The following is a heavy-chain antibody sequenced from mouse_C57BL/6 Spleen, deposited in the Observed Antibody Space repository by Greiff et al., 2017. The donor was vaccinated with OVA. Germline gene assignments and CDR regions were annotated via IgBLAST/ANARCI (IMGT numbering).Heavy chain of an antibody. CDR1: GYTFTDYY. CDR2: INPNNGGT. J-gene: IGHJ3*01. Sequence: EVQLQQSGPELVKPGASVKISCKASGYTFTDYYLNWVKQSHGKSLEWIGDINPNNGGTSYNQKFKGKATLTVDKSSSTAYMELRSLTSEDSAVYYCAWDKAYWGQGTLVTVSA. D-gene: IGHD4-1*01. CDR3: AWDKAY. V-gene: IGHV1-26*01.